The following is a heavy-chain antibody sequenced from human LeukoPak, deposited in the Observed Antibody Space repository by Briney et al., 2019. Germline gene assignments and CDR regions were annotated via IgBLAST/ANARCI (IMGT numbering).Heavy chain of an antibody. V-gene: IGHV1-2*02. CDR2: INPNSGGT. Sequence: ASVKVSCKASGYTFTGYYMHWVRQAPGQGLEWMGWINPNSGGTNYAQKFQGRVTMTRDMSTSTVYMELSSLRSEDTAVYYCARPKLPRQYYYGGFDYWGQGTLVTVSS. J-gene: IGHJ4*02. CDR1: GYTFTGYY. CDR3: ARPKLPRQYYYGGFDY. D-gene: IGHD3-10*01.